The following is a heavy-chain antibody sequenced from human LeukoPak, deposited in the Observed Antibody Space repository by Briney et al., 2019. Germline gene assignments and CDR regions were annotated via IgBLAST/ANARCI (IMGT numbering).Heavy chain of an antibody. J-gene: IGHJ6*02. CDR2: IVLGSGNT. CDR3: AAEGLSGDYRGWDV. Sequence: ASVKVSCKARGFTSTISAMQWVRQARGQRLEWIGWIVLGSGNTKYAQKFKDRVTINRDKSTSTAYMELSSLRSEDTAVYYCAAEGLSGDYRGWDVWGQGTTVTVSS. CDR1: GFTSTISA. V-gene: IGHV1-58*02. D-gene: IGHD4-17*01.